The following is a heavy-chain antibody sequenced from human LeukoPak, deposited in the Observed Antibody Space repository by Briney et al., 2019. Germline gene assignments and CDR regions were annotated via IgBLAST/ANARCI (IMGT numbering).Heavy chain of an antibody. J-gene: IGHJ4*02. CDR2: ISISGST. CDR3: ARGIYYFDY. D-gene: IGHD2-21*01. V-gene: IGHV4-4*07. Sequence: SETLSLTCTVSGGSISGYFWSWVRQPAGKGLEWIGRISISGSTNYNPSLKSRVSMSVDTSKNQFSLKLSSVTAEDTAVYYCARGIYYFDYWGQGTLATVSS. CDR1: GGSISGYF.